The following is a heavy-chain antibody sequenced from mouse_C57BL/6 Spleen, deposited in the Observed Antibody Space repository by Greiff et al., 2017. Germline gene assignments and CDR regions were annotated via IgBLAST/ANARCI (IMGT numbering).Heavy chain of an antibody. V-gene: IGHV1-52*01. CDR1: GYTFTSYW. J-gene: IGHJ3*01. Sequence: QVQLQQPGAELVRPGSSVKLSCKASGYTFTSYWMHWVKQRPIQGLEWIGNIDPSDSETHYNQKFKDKATLTVDKSSSTAYMQLSSLTSEDSAVYYCARNHYDSAWFAYWGQGTLVTVSA. CDR3: ARNHYDSAWFAY. CDR2: IDPSDSET. D-gene: IGHD2-4*01.